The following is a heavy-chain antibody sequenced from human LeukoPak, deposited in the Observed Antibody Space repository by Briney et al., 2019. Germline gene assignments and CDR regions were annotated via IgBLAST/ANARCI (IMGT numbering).Heavy chain of an antibody. CDR3: ARGAAPGAFDI. Sequence: GGSLRLSCAASGFTFSSYAMHWVRQAPGKGLEWVAVISYDGSNKYYADSVKGRFTISRDNSKNTLYLQMNSLRAEDTAVYYCARGAAPGAFDIWGQGTMVTVSS. CDR2: ISYDGSNK. J-gene: IGHJ3*02. V-gene: IGHV3-30*04. D-gene: IGHD2-15*01. CDR1: GFTFSSYA.